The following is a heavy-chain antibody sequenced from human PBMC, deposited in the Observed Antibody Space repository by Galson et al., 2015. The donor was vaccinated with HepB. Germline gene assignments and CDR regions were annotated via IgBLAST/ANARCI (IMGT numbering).Heavy chain of an antibody. D-gene: IGHD3-22*01. Sequence: SVKVSCKVSGYTLTELSMHWVRQAPGKGLEWMGGFDPEDGETIYAQKFQGRVTMTEDTSTDTAYMELSSLRSEDTAVYYCATAGIDYYDSSGSETAFDYWGQGTLVTVSS. V-gene: IGHV1-24*01. CDR2: FDPEDGET. CDR3: ATAGIDYYDSSGSETAFDY. CDR1: GYTLTELS. J-gene: IGHJ4*02.